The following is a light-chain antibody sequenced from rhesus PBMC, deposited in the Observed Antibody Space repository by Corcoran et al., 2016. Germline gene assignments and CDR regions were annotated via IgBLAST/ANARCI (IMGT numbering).Light chain of an antibody. CDR3: QQYKSYPLT. J-gene: IGKJ4*01. CDR1: QGISSY. CDR2: AAT. V-gene: IGKV1-28*02. Sequence: DIQMTQSPSSLSASVGDTVTITCRASQGISSYLNWFQQKPGKAPKLLIYAATTLQSGVPSRFSGSGSWTDFTLNISSLQPEDFATYYCQQYKSYPLTFGGGTKVEIK.